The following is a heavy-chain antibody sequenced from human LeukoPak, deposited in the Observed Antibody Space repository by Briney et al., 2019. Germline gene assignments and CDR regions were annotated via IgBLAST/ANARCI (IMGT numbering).Heavy chain of an antibody. CDR1: GGTFSSYA. V-gene: IGHV1-69*05. D-gene: IGHD6-13*01. CDR3: ASDDFRGEQLGD. J-gene: IGHJ4*02. Sequence: GSSVKVSCKASGGTFSSYAISWVRQAPGQGLEWMGGIIPIFGTANYAQKLQGRVTITTDESTITAYMELSSLRSEDTAVYYCASDDFRGEQLGDWGQGTLVTVSS. CDR2: IIPIFGTA.